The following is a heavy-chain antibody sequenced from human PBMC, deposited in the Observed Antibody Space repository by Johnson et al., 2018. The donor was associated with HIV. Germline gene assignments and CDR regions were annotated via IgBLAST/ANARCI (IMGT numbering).Heavy chain of an antibody. CDR3: VKGIDSSSWYAFDI. CDR1: GFTFSSYA. V-gene: IGHV3-23*04. D-gene: IGHD6-13*01. Sequence: VQLVESGGGVVQPGGSLRLSCAASGFTFSSYAMSWVRQAPGKGLEWVSAISGNGGNTYYADSVKGRFTISRDSSRNTLYLQLNSLRAEDTAVYYCVKGIDSSSWYAFDIWGQGTMVTVSS. J-gene: IGHJ3*02. CDR2: ISGNGGNT.